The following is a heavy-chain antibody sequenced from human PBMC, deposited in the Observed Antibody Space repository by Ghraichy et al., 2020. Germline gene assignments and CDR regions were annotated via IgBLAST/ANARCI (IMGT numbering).Heavy chain of an antibody. CDR2: VSDTGGTT. D-gene: IGHD5-24*01. V-gene: IGHV3-23*01. CDR3: AKGKGTNWYYFDY. J-gene: IGHJ4*02. CDR1: GFTFSSYV. Sequence: GGSLRLSCVASGFTFSSYVMSWVRQAPGKGLEWVSSVSDTGGTTYYADSVKGRFTISRDNSKNTLYLQMNSLRAEDTALYYCAKGKGTNWYYFDYWGQGTLVTVSS.